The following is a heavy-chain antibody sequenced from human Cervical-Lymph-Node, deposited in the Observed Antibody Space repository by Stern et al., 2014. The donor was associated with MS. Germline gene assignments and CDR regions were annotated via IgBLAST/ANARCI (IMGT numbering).Heavy chain of an antibody. CDR2: IDWDDDK. V-gene: IGHV2-5*02. Sequence: QITLKESGPTLVKATQTLTLTCTFSGFSLGTRGVGVGWLRQTPGKAPEWLAIIDWDDDKRYSPSFKNRVTITKDTTKNQVVLAMTNVDAEDTATYFCAHRTSLLVILASNWFDPWGQGILVTVSS. J-gene: IGHJ5*02. D-gene: IGHD2/OR15-2a*01. CDR1: GFSLGTRGVG. CDR3: AHRTSLLVILASNWFDP.